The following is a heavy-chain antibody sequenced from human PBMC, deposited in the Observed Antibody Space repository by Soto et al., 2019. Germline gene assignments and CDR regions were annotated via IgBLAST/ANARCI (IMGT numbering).Heavy chain of an antibody. CDR3: ARAGFVSGWNEFSGMDV. CDR2: IIPILGTA. J-gene: IGHJ6*02. D-gene: IGHD6-19*01. V-gene: IGHV1-69*11. CDR1: GVTFSTST. Sequence: VQLVQSGAEVRKPGSSVKVSCQVSGVTFSTSTITWVRQAPGQGLEWMGSIIPILGTAKSTQKFQGRVTITADESASVAYMELSSLTSEDTAFYYCARAGFVSGWNEFSGMDVWGQGTTVTFSS.